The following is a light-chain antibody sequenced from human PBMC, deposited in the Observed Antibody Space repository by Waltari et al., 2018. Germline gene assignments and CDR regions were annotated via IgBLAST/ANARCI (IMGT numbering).Light chain of an antibody. CDR3: QQYYSTLS. V-gene: IGKV4-1*01. CDR2: WAS. Sequence: DIVMTQSPDSLAVSLGERATINCKSSQRVLYSSNNKNYLAWYQQKPGQPPKLLIYWASTRESGVPDRFSGSGSGTDFTHTISSLQAEDVAVYYCQQYYSTLSFGQGTKVEIK. CDR1: QRVLYSSNNKNY. J-gene: IGKJ1*01.